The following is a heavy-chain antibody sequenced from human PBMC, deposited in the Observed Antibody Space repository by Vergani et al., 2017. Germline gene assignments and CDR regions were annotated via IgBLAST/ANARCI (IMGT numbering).Heavy chain of an antibody. CDR1: GGSISSDSYY. V-gene: IGHV4-61*02. D-gene: IGHD3-16*01. CDR2: IYYTGSA. Sequence: QVQLQESGPGLVKPSQTLSLTCTVSGGSISSDSYYWNWIRQPAGKGLEWIGSIYYTGSAYYNPSLKSRVSISVDASKNQFSLKLSSVTAADSAVYYCARHDSGHYDASYYGLDVWGQGTTVTVSS. CDR3: ARHDSGHYDASYYGLDV. J-gene: IGHJ6*02.